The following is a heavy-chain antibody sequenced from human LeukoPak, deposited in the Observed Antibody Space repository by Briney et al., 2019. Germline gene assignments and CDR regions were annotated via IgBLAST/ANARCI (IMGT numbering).Heavy chain of an antibody. Sequence: ASVKVSCKASGGTFSSYAISWVRQAPGQGLEWMGWISAYNGNTNYAQKLQGRVTMTTDTSTSTAYMELRSLRSDDTAVYYCAGYYYDSSGYYVWGQGTLVTVSS. CDR3: AGYYYDSSGYYV. CDR1: GGTFSSYA. J-gene: IGHJ4*02. D-gene: IGHD3-22*01. CDR2: ISAYNGNT. V-gene: IGHV1-18*01.